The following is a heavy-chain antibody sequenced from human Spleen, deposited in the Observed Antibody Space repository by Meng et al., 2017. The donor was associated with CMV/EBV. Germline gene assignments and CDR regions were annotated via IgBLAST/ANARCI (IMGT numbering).Heavy chain of an antibody. Sequence: SETLSLTCSVSGGSISSNSFYWGWIRQPPGKGLEWIGSIYYSGSTYYNPSLKSRFTISVYPSKNQFSRKLSSVTAADTAVYYHARHSGERSLEGVPPNYYYYYGMDVWGQGTTVTVSS. D-gene: IGHD1-1*01. CDR3: ARHSGERSLEGVPPNYYYYYGMDV. CDR1: GGSISSNSFY. CDR2: IYYSGST. J-gene: IGHJ6*02. V-gene: IGHV4-39*01.